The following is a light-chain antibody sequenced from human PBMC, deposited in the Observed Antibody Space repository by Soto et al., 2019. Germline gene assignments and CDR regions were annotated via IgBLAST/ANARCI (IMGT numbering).Light chain of an antibody. V-gene: IGKV3-20*01. CDR2: DAS. Sequence: EIVMTQSPATLSVSPGERATLSCRARQSVSSNLAWYQQKPGQAPRLLIYDASNRATGIPARFSGSGSGTDFTLTISRLEPEDFAVYYCQQYGSSGTFGQGTKVDI. J-gene: IGKJ1*01. CDR1: QSVSSN. CDR3: QQYGSSGT.